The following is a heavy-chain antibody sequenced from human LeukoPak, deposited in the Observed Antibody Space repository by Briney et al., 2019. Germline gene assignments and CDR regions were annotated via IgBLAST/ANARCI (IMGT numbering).Heavy chain of an antibody. Sequence: SETLSLTCTVSGGSISSGSYYWSWIRQPAGKGLEWIGRIYTSGSTNYNPSLKSRVTISVDTSKNQFSLKLSSVTAANTAVYYCARGNYYDKHWGQGTLVTVSS. CDR3: ARGNYYDKH. CDR1: GGSISSGSYY. V-gene: IGHV4-61*02. D-gene: IGHD3-22*01. CDR2: IYTSGST. J-gene: IGHJ1*01.